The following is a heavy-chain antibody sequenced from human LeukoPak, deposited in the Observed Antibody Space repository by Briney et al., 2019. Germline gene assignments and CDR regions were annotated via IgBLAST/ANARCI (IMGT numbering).Heavy chain of an antibody. J-gene: IGHJ4*02. CDR3: ARVSSSWYDGSLDY. CDR2: IYTSGST. Sequence: SETLSLTCTVSGGSISSYYWSWIRQPAGKGLEWIGRIYTSGSTSYNPSLKSRVTMSVDTSKNQFSLKLSSVTAADTAVYYCARVSSSWYDGSLDYWGQGTLVTVSS. CDR1: GGSISSYY. D-gene: IGHD6-13*01. V-gene: IGHV4-4*07.